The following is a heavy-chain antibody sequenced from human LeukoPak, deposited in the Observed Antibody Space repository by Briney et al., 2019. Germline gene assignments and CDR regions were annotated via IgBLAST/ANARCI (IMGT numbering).Heavy chain of an antibody. V-gene: IGHV4-59*08. D-gene: IGHD1-26*01. CDR3: ARLSRNSGSYFLGY. CDR2: IYYSGST. Sequence: PSETLSLTCTVSGGSLSSYYWSWIRQPPGKGLEWIGYIYYSGSTNYNPSLKSRVTISVDTSKNQFSLKLSSLTAADTAVYYCARLSRNSGSYFLGYWGQGTLVAVSS. J-gene: IGHJ4*02. CDR1: GGSLSSYY.